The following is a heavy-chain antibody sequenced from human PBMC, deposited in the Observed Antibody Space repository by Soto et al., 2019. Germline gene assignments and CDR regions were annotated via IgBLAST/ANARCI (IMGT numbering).Heavy chain of an antibody. J-gene: IGHJ4*02. CDR1: GGSFSGYY. V-gene: IGHV4-34*01. CDR3: ARGLVRGVIISSGGSYYFDY. Sequence: SETLSLTCAVYGGSFSGYYWSWIRQPPGKGLEWIGEINHSGSTNYNPSLKSRVTISVDTSKNQFSLKLSSVTAADTAVYYCARGLVRGVIISSGGSYYFDYWGQGTLVTVS. D-gene: IGHD3-10*01. CDR2: INHSGST.